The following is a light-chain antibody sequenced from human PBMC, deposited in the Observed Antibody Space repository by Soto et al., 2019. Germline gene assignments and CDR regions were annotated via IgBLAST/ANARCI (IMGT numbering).Light chain of an antibody. CDR3: SSYGGSNNLL. CDR1: SNDVGAYNF. Sequence: QSALTQPPSASGSPGQSVTISCTGTSNDVGAYNFISWYQQHPGKAPKLMIYEVNKRPSGVPDRFSGSKSGKTASLTVSGLQAEDEADYYCSSYGGSNNLLFGGGTKLTVL. V-gene: IGLV2-8*01. J-gene: IGLJ2*01. CDR2: EVN.